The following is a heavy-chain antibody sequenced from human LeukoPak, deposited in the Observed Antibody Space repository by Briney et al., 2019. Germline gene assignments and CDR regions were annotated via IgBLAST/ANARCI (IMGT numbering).Heavy chain of an antibody. J-gene: IGHJ6*02. Sequence: GGSLRLSCAASGFTFSRYDIHWVRQAAGKGLEWVSAIGSTGITYYPDSVKGRFTISRDDAKTSVYLEMNSLRAEDTALYFCARDPRDASHFFFYGMDVWGQGTTVTVSS. CDR1: GFTFSRYD. CDR3: ARDPRDASHFFFYGMDV. D-gene: IGHD5-24*01. V-gene: IGHV3-13*01. CDR2: IGSTGIT.